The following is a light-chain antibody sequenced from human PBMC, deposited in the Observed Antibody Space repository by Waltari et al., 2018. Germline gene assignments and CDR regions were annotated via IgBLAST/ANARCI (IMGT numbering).Light chain of an antibody. CDR2: LNSDGSH. Sequence: QLVLTQSPSASASLGASVKLTCTPSGGHSGNAIARHQQQPEKGPRYLMKLNSDGSHHKGDGIPDRFSGSSSGAERYLSISSVQSEDEADYYCQTWGTDSRVFGGGTKLTVL. J-gene: IGLJ3*02. CDR1: GGHSGNA. CDR3: QTWGTDSRV. V-gene: IGLV4-69*01.